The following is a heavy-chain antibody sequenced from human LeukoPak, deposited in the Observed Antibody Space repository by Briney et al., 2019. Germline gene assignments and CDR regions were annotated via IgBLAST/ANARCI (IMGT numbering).Heavy chain of an antibody. CDR2: IGTAGDT. V-gene: IGHV3-13*04. Sequence: GGSLRLSCAASGFTFNIYAMSWVRQATGKGLEWVSAIGTAGDTYYPGSVKGRFTISRENAKNSLYLQMNSLRAGDTAVYYCARGSLHYADYWGQGTLVTVSS. CDR3: ARGSLHYADY. J-gene: IGHJ4*02. CDR1: GFTFNIYA.